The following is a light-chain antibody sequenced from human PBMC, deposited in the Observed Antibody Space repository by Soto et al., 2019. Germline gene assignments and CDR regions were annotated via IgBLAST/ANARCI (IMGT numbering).Light chain of an antibody. Sequence: EIVMTQSPATLSFSPGERATLSCRASQSVSNNLAWYQQKPGQAPRLVIYGASTRATGIPARFSGSGSGTEFTLTISSLQSEDFAAYYCQQYNNWLTFGGGTKVDIK. CDR3: QQYNNWLT. J-gene: IGKJ4*01. CDR2: GAS. V-gene: IGKV3-15*01. CDR1: QSVSNN.